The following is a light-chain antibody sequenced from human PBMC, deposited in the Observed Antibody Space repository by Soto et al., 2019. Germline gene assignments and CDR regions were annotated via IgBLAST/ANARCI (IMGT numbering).Light chain of an antibody. CDR1: QSVLYTSNNKNY. Sequence: DIVMTQSPDSLAVSLGERATINCKSSQSVLYTSNNKNYLAWYQQKPGQPPKVLIYWASTRESGVPDRFGGSGSGTDFTLTISSLQAEDAAVYYCHQYYTTPTTFGQGTRVEIK. CDR2: WAS. J-gene: IGKJ1*01. V-gene: IGKV4-1*01. CDR3: HQYYTTPTT.